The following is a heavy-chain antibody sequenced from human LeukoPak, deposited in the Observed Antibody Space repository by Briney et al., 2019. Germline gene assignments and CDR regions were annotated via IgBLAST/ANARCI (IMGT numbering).Heavy chain of an antibody. D-gene: IGHD3-9*01. V-gene: IGHV3-30*18. CDR2: ISYGGSNK. J-gene: IGHJ4*02. Sequence: PAGSPRLSCAASGFTFSSYGMHWVRQAPGKGLEWVAVISYGGSNKYYADSVKGRFTISRDNSKNTLYLQMNSLRAEETAVYYCAKSYYDILTGYHFDYWGQGTLVTLSS. CDR3: AKSYYDILTGYHFDY. CDR1: GFTFSSYG.